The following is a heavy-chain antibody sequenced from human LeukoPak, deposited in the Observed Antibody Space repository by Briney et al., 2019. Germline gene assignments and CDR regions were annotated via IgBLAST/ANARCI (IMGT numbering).Heavy chain of an antibody. Sequence: GASVKVSCKASGGTFSSYAISWVRQAPGQGLECMGGIIPIFGTANYAQKFQGRVTITADEPTSTAYMELSSLRFEDTAVYYCARARGVTTTHFDYWGQGTLVTVSS. CDR3: ARARGVTTTHFDY. V-gene: IGHV1-69*01. D-gene: IGHD4-17*01. CDR2: IIPIFGTA. J-gene: IGHJ4*02. CDR1: GGTFSSYA.